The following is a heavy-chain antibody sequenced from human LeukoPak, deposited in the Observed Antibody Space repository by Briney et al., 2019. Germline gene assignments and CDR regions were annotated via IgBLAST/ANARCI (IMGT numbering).Heavy chain of an antibody. CDR1: GFTVITND. J-gene: IGHJ4*02. V-gene: IGHV3-53*01. CDR3: ARGVEPLAANTLAY. Sequence: GGSLRLSCAASGFTVITNDMTWVRQAPGKGREWVSVLYSDGNTKYADSMQGRFTISRDNSKDTLYLEMNSLRPDDTAVYYCARGVEPLAANTLAYWGQGTLVTVSS. CDR2: LYSDGNT. D-gene: IGHD1-14*01.